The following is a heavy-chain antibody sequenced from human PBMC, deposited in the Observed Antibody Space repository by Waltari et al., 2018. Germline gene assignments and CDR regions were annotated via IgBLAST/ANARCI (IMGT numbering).Heavy chain of an antibody. CDR1: GGSISSYY. CDR2: IYTSGST. D-gene: IGHD6-13*01. J-gene: IGHJ6*03. Sequence: QVQLQESGPGLVKPSETLSLTCTVSGGSISSYYWSWIRQPAGKGLEWIGRIYTSGSTNYNPSLKSRVTMSVDTSKNQFSLKLSSVTAADTAVYYCARGVAAAGNSFYYYYMDVWGKGTTVTISS. CDR3: ARGVAAAGNSFYYYYMDV. V-gene: IGHV4-4*07.